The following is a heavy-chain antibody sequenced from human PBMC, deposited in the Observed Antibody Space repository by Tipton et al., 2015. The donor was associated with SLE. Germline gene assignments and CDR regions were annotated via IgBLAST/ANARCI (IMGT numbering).Heavy chain of an antibody. J-gene: IGHJ6*02. D-gene: IGHD4-11*01. CDR3: ARDGATLFYSNYYYGMDV. Sequence: TLSLTCTVSGGSISSSSYYWGWIRQPPGKGLEWIGSIYYSGSTYYNPSLKGRVTISVDTSKNQFSLKLSSVTAADTAVYYCARDGATLFYSNYYYGMDVWGQGTTVTVSS. V-gene: IGHV4-39*07. CDR2: IYYSGST. CDR1: GGSISSSSYY.